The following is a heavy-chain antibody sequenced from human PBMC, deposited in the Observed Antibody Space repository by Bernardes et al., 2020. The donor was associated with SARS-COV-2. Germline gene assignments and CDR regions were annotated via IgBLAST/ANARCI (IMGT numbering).Heavy chain of an antibody. CDR1: GFTVSSYY. Sequence: GGSLRLSCAASGFTVSSYYMSWVRQAPGKGLEWVSVIYSGGSTYYADSVKGRFTISRDNYKNTLYLQMNSLRAEDTAVYYCAGCMVRGANDAFDIWGQGTMVTVSS. CDR3: AGCMVRGANDAFDI. J-gene: IGHJ3*02. V-gene: IGHV3-53*01. CDR2: IYSGGST. D-gene: IGHD3-10*01.